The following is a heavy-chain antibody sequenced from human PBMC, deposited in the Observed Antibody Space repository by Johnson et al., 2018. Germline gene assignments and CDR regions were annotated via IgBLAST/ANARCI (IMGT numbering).Heavy chain of an antibody. Sequence: EVRLWEAGGGLVEPGGSLRLSCAASGVTFSNAWINWVRQAPGKGLEWVGRIKSKTDGGTTDYAATVKGRFTISREDSKNTLFLQMNNLKTEDTAVYYCTTVYDTSGYYYVEAFDIWGQGTMVTVSS. D-gene: IGHD3-22*01. J-gene: IGHJ3*02. CDR2: IKSKTDGGTT. CDR1: GVTFSNAW. V-gene: IGHV3-15*07. CDR3: TTVYDTSGYYYVEAFDI.